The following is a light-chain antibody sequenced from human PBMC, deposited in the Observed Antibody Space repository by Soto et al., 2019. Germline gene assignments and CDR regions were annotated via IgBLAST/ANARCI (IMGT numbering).Light chain of an antibody. Sequence: EIVLTQSPGTLSLSPGERATLSCRASQSVTSYLAWYQQKPGQAPRLLIYAASIRATGIPERFSGSGSGTDFTLTISRLEPEDFAVYYCQQYGSSPRTFGQGTKVDIK. CDR2: AAS. V-gene: IGKV3-20*01. CDR1: QSVTSY. J-gene: IGKJ1*01. CDR3: QQYGSSPRT.